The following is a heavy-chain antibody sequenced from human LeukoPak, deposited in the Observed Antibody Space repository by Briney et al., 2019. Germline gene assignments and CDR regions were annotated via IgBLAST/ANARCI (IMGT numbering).Heavy chain of an antibody. D-gene: IGHD2-2*03. CDR1: GFNFSSYA. Sequence: PGGSLRLSCAASGFNFSSYAMSWVRQAPGKGLEWVSAISGSGGSTYYADSVKGRFTISRDNSKNTLYLQMNSLRAEDTAVYYCAKSGYCSSTSCYGHYYYYYGMDVWGQGTTVTVSS. V-gene: IGHV3-23*01. CDR3: AKSGYCSSTSCYGHYYYYYGMDV. CDR2: ISGSGGST. J-gene: IGHJ6*02.